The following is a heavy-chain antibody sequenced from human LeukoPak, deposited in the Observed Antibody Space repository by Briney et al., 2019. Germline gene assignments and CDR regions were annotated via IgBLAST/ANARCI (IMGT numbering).Heavy chain of an antibody. V-gene: IGHV3-21*01. CDR3: ARDLIREMATPFDAFDI. CDR2: ISSSSSYI. J-gene: IGHJ3*02. Sequence: GGSLRLSCAASGFTFSSYSMNWVRQAPGKGLEWVSSISSSSSYIYYADSVKGRFTISGDNAKNSLYLQMNSLRAEDTAVYYCARDLIREMATPFDAFDIWGQGTMVTVSS. D-gene: IGHD5-24*01. CDR1: GFTFSSYS.